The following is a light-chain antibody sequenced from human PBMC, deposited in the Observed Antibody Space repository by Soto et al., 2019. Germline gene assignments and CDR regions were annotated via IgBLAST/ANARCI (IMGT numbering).Light chain of an antibody. Sequence: SYELTQPLSVSVALGQTARITCGGNNIGSKNVHWYQQKPGQAPVLVIYSDSNRPSGIPEQFSGSNSGNTATLTISRAQAGDEADYYCQVWDSSTGVFGTGTKVTVL. V-gene: IGLV3-9*01. CDR1: NIGSKN. CDR3: QVWDSSTGV. CDR2: SDS. J-gene: IGLJ1*01.